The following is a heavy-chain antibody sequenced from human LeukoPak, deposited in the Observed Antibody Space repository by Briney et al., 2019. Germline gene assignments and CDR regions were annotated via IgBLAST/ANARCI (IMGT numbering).Heavy chain of an antibody. CDR1: GFTFDDYG. Sequence: GRSLRLSCAASGFTFDDYGMHWVRHAPGKGLEWVSGISWNSGSIGYADSVKGRFTISRDNVKNSLYLQMNSLRSEDTALYYCAKTNGDYVWGSYRHFDYWGQGTLVTVSS. D-gene: IGHD3-16*02. CDR2: ISWNSGSI. V-gene: IGHV3-9*01. CDR3: AKTNGDYVWGSYRHFDY. J-gene: IGHJ4*02.